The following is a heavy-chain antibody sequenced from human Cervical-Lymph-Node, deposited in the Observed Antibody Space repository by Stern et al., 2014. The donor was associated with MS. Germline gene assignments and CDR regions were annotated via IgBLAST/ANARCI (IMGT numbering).Heavy chain of an antibody. V-gene: IGHV3-11*01. CDR2: ISSTSRTT. Sequence: DQLVESGGGSVKPGGSLRLSCTTSGFTFSDYYMTWIRQTPGQGLECISYISSTSRTTYYADSVKGRFTISRDSANNSLYLQMNSLRVDDTAVYYCARVLPRSPTSHNWLDSWGQGTLVTVSS. J-gene: IGHJ5*01. CDR1: GFTFSDYY. CDR3: ARVLPRSPTSHNWLDS.